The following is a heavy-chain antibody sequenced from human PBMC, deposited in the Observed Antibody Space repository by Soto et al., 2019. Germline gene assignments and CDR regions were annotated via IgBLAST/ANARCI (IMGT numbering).Heavy chain of an antibody. CDR1: GGSISSGDYY. J-gene: IGHJ4*02. V-gene: IGHV4-30-4*01. CDR3: ARGGRSGYDARDDY. Sequence: QVQLQESGPGLVKPSQTLSLTCTVSGGSISSGDYYWSWIRQPPGKGLEWMGYIYYSGSTYYNPSLKSRVTISLDGSKNQFSLRLSSVTAADTAVYYCARGGRSGYDARDDYWGQGTLVTVSS. CDR2: IYYSGST. D-gene: IGHD5-12*01.